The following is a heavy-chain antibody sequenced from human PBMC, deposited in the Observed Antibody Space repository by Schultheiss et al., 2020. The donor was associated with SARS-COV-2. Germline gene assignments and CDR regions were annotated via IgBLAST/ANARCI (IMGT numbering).Heavy chain of an antibody. CDR2: IYYSGST. V-gene: IGHV4-61*01. J-gene: IGHJ5*02. CDR1: GYSISSGYY. Sequence: SETLSLTCTVSGYSISSGYYWSWIRQPPGKGLEWIGYIYYSGSTNYNPSLKSRVTISVDTSKNQFSLKLSSVTAADTAVYYCARFTLGDFWSGYPPYNWFDPWGQGTLVTVSS. CDR3: ARFTLGDFWSGYPPYNWFDP. D-gene: IGHD3-3*01.